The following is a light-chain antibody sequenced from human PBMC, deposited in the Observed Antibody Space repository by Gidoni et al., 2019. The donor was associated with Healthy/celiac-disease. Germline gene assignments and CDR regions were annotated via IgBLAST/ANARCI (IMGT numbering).Light chain of an antibody. CDR3: QQYGSSPWT. CDR2: GAS. Sequence: EHVLTQSTGTLSLSPGERATLSCRASTSVSSSYLAWYQQKPGQAPRLLIYGASSRATGIPDRFSGSGSGTDFTLTISRLEPEDFAVYYCQQYGSSPWTFGQGTKVEIK. J-gene: IGKJ1*01. CDR1: TSVSSSY. V-gene: IGKV3-20*01.